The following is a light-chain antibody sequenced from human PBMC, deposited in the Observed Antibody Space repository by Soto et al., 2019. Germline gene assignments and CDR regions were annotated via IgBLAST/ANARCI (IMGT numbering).Light chain of an antibody. Sequence: EIVLTQSPGTLSLSPGDRATLSCRASQSLSGDYLAWYQQKPGQAPRLLIYDASRRATDIPARFSGSGSGTDFALPISRLEPSLFAVYFCQQYDTFSRTFGQHTKVEIQ. V-gene: IGKV3-20*01. J-gene: IGKJ1*01. CDR3: QQYDTFSRT. CDR2: DAS. CDR1: QSLSGDY.